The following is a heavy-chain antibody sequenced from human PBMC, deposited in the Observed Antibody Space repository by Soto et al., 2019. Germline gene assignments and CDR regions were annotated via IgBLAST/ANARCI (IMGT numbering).Heavy chain of an antibody. CDR2: IYYSGST. CDR1: GGSISSSSYY. D-gene: IGHD3-10*01. J-gene: IGHJ4*02. V-gene: IGHV4-39*01. CDR3: AGLLWFGEGVDY. Sequence: QLQLQESGPGLVKPSETLSLTCTVSGGSISSSSYYWGWIRQPPGKGLEWIGSIYYSGSTYYNPSLKSRVTISVDTSQNQFSLKLSSVTAADTAVYYCAGLLWFGEGVDYWGQGTLVTVSS.